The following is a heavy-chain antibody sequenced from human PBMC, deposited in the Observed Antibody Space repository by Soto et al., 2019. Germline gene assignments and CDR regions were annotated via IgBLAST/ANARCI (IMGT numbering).Heavy chain of an antibody. D-gene: IGHD6-13*01. V-gene: IGHV4-30-2*01. CDR2: IYHSGST. J-gene: IGHJ3*02. Sequence: QLQLQESGSGLVKPSQTLSLTCAVSGGSISSGGYSWSWIRQPPGKGLEWIGYIYHSGSTYYNPSLKSRVTISVDRSKNQFSLKLSSVTAADTAVYYCARDYGYSSSWRAFVIWGQGTMVTVSS. CDR3: ARDYGYSSSWRAFVI. CDR1: GGSISSGGYS.